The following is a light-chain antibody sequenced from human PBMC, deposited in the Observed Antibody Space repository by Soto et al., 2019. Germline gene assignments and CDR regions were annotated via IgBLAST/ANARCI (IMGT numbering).Light chain of an antibody. Sequence: DIPMTQSPSTLSASVGDRVTITCRASQTISSWLAWYPQKPGKAPKVLIYDASSLESGVPSRFSGSGSATDFTLTITSLPPNDFEAYDGPQYNSYSSWTFGQGTKVESK. CDR3: PQYNSYSSWT. CDR2: DAS. V-gene: IGKV1-5*01. CDR1: QTISSW. J-gene: IGKJ1*01.